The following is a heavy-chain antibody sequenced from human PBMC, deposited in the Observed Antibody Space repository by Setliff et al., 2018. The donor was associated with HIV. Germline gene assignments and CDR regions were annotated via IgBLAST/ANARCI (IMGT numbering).Heavy chain of an antibody. CDR2: MNPNSGGT. J-gene: IGHJ6*04. CDR3: ASGKGVRGVIITGGLDV. V-gene: IGHV1-8*01. Sequence: ASVKVSCKASGHTFSNYDVIWVRRATGGGLEWMGWMNPNSGGTGYAQKFQRRVIMTRDTSISTAYMELSSLTSADTALYYCASGKGVRGVIITGGLDVWGKGTTVTVSS. CDR1: GHTFSNYD. D-gene: IGHD3-10*01.